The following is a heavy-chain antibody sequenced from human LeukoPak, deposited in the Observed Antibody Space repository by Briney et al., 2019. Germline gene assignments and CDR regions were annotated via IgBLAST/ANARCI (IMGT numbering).Heavy chain of an antibody. J-gene: IGHJ6*03. Sequence: SETLSLTCTVSGGSISSYYWSWIRQPAGKGLEWIGRIYTSGSTNYNPSLKSRVTMSVDTSKNQFSLKLSSVTAADTAVYYCARDSYSNYSYYYYYMDVWGKGTPVTVSS. V-gene: IGHV4-4*07. D-gene: IGHD4-11*01. CDR1: GGSISSYY. CDR2: IYTSGST. CDR3: ARDSYSNYSYYYYYMDV.